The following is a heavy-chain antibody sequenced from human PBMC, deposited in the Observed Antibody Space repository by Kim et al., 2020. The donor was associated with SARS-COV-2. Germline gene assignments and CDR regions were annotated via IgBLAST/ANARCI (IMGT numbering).Heavy chain of an antibody. CDR1: GFTFSSYA. J-gene: IGHJ4*02. V-gene: IGHV3-23*01. CDR2: ISGSGGST. D-gene: IGHD1-26*01. CDR3: AKARGSGSYYLYNDY. Sequence: GGSLRLSCAASGFTFSSYAMSWVRQAPGKGLEWVSAISGSGGSTYYADSVKGRFTISRDNSKNTLYLQMNSLRAEDTAVYYCAKARGSGSYYLYNDYWGQGTLVTVSS.